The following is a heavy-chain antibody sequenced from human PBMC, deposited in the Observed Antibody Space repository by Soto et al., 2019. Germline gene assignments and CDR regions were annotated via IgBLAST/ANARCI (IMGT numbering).Heavy chain of an antibody. Sequence: SETLSLTCDVSGASITTYYWSWIRQAPGKGLEWIGNVYHTGSTDYNSSLRSRVTISVDTSKNQFSLNMNSVTAADTAVYYCARRLFGSGWTLDSWGQGALVTVYS. D-gene: IGHD6-19*01. J-gene: IGHJ4*02. V-gene: IGHV4-59*13. CDR3: ARRLFGSGWTLDS. CDR1: GASITTYY. CDR2: VYHTGST.